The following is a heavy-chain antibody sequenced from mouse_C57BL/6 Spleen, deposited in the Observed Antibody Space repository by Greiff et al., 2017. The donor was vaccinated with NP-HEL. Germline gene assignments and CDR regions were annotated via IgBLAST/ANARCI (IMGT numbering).Heavy chain of an antibody. CDR1: GYTFTSYW. V-gene: IGHV1-64*01. Sequence: QVQLQQPGAELVKPGASVKLSCKASGYTFTSYWMHWVKQRPGQGLEWIGMIHPNSGSTNYNEKFKSKATLTVDKSSSTAYMQLSSLTSEDSAVYYCARSGGITTVRDAMDYWGQGTSVTVSS. J-gene: IGHJ4*01. CDR3: ARSGGITTVRDAMDY. CDR2: IHPNSGST. D-gene: IGHD1-1*01.